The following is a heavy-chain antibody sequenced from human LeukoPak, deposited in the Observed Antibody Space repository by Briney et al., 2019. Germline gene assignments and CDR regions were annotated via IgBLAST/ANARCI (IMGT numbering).Heavy chain of an antibody. J-gene: IGHJ4*02. CDR2: ISSSSSTI. CDR1: GFTFSSYS. CDR3: ARDETYDYESNGYLDF. Sequence: PGGSLRLSCAASGFTFSSYSMNWVRQAPGKGLEWVSYISSSSSTIYYADSVKGRFTISRDNAKNLVYLQMSSLRAEDTAIYYCARDETYDYESNGYLDFWGQGTVVTVSS. V-gene: IGHV3-48*04. D-gene: IGHD3-22*01.